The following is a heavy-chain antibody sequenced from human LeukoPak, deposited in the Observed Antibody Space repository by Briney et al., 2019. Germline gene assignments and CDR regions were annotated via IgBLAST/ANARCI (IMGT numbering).Heavy chain of an antibody. CDR1: GFTFSSYD. D-gene: IGHD5-12*01. Sequence: PGGSLRLSCAASGFTFSSYDMHWVRQAPGKGLEYVSAISSNGGSTYYANSVKGRFTISRDNSKNTLYLQMGSLRAEDMAVYYCASSVPSVYYSGYDSYYYYYGMDVWGQGTTVTVSS. CDR3: ASSVPSVYYSGYDSYYYYYGMDV. J-gene: IGHJ6*02. CDR2: ISSNGGST. V-gene: IGHV3-64*01.